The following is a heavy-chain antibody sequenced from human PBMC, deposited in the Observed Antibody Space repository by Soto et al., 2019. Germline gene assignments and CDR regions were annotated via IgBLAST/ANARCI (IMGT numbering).Heavy chain of an antibody. CDR3: ARLDLTYYFDY. CDR1: GGSVSSVNDY. Sequence: SETLSLTCSVSGGSVSSVNDYWSWIRQPPGKGLEWIGYIYHSGITNYNPSLKSRVTISLDTSKNQCSLTLTSVTAADTAVYYCARLDLTYYFDYWGQGTPVTVSS. CDR2: IYHSGIT. V-gene: IGHV4-61*01. J-gene: IGHJ4*02. D-gene: IGHD3-3*01.